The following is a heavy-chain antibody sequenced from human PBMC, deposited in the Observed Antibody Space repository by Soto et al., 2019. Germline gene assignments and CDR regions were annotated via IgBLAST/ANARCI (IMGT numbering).Heavy chain of an antibody. CDR2: IYWDDDK. Sequence: QITLKESGPTLVKPTQTLTLTCTFSGFSLSTSGVGVGWIRQPPGKALEWLALIYWDDDKRYSPSLKSRLTITKDTSKNQVVLTMTNMDPVDTATYYCAHSHDYDIFGRAQNPFDYWGQGTLVTVSS. CDR3: AHSHDYDIFGRAQNPFDY. J-gene: IGHJ4*02. V-gene: IGHV2-5*02. D-gene: IGHD3-9*01. CDR1: GFSLSTSGVG.